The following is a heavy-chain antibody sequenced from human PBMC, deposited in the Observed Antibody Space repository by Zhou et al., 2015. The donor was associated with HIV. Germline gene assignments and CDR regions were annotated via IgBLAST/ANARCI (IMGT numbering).Heavy chain of an antibody. V-gene: IGHV1-18*01. CDR1: GYTFTSYG. J-gene: IGHJ3*02. D-gene: IGHD1-26*01. CDR2: ISAYNGNT. CDR3: ARPRGAGSYYDSIAFDI. Sequence: QVQLVQSGAEVKQPGASVKVSCKASGYTFTSYGISWVRQAPGQGLEWMGWISAYNGNTNYAQKLQGRVTMTTDTSTSTAYMELRSLRSDDTAVYYCARPRGAGSYYDSIAFDIWGQGTMVTVSS.